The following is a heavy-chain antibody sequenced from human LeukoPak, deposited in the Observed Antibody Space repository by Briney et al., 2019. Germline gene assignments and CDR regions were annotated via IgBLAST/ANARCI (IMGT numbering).Heavy chain of an antibody. CDR1: GFTFSSYV. V-gene: IGHV3-23*01. J-gene: IGHJ1*01. D-gene: IGHD2-2*01. Sequence: GGSLRLSCAASGFTFSSYVMSWVRQAPGKGLEWVSAISGSGGSTYYADSVKGRFTISRDNSKNTLYLQMNSLRAEDTAVYYCAKGSCSSSSCYVMYFLHWGQGTLVAVSS. CDR2: ISGSGGST. CDR3: AKGSCSSSSCYVMYFLH.